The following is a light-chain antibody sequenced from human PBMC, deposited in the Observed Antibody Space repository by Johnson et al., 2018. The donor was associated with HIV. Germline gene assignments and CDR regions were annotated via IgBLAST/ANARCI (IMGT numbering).Light chain of an antibody. V-gene: IGLV1-51*02. CDR1: SSNIGNNY. CDR2: ENN. Sequence: QSVLTQPPSVSAAPGQKVTISCSGSSSNIGNNYVSWYQQLPGTAPKLLIYENNKRPSGIPDRFSGSKSGTSATLGITGLQTGDEADYYCGTWDSSLSGVFGT. CDR3: GTWDSSLSGV. J-gene: IGLJ1*01.